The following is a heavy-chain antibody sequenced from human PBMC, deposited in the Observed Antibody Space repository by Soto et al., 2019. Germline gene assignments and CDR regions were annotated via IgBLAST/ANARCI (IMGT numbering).Heavy chain of an antibody. CDR2: IYYSGST. D-gene: IGHD3-9*01. V-gene: IGHV4-61*01. Sequence: PSETLSLTCTVSGGTISSGSCYWSRIRKPPGKGLEWIGYIYYSGSTNYNPSLKSRVTISVDTSKNQFSLKLSSVTAADTAVYYCARDLARLGVLTGPYYYYGMDVWGQGTTVTVSS. CDR1: GGTISSGSCY. J-gene: IGHJ6*02. CDR3: ARDLARLGVLTGPYYYYGMDV.